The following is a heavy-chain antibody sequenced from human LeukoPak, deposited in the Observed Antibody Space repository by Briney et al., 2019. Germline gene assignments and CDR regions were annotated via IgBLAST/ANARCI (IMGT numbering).Heavy chain of an antibody. D-gene: IGHD6-13*01. J-gene: IGHJ4*02. V-gene: IGHV3-66*01. CDR3: ARELPIAGVWHYFDY. Sequence: GGSLRLSCAASGFTISSSFMTWVRQAPGKGVEWVSLIYSGGTTYYADSVKGRFTISRDNSRNTLFLQLNSLGADDTAIYYCARELPIAGVWHYFDYWGQGTLVTVSS. CDR2: IYSGGTT. CDR1: GFTISSSF.